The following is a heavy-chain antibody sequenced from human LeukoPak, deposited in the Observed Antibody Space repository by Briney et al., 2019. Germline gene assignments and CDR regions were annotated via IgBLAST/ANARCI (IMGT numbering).Heavy chain of an antibody. CDR1: GGTFSSYA. Sequence: SVKVSCKASGGTFSSYAISWVRQAPGQGLEWMGGIIPIFGTANYAQKFQGRVTITTDESTSTAYMELSSLRSEDTAVYYCAREGYSSGWYRGWFDPRGQGTLVTVSS. CDR2: IIPIFGTA. D-gene: IGHD6-19*01. V-gene: IGHV1-69*05. J-gene: IGHJ5*02. CDR3: AREGYSSGWYRGWFDP.